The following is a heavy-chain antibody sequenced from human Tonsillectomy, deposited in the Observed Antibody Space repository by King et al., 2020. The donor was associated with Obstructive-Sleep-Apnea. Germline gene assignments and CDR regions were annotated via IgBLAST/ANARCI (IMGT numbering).Heavy chain of an antibody. D-gene: IGHD6-13*01. V-gene: IGHV3-30*18. J-gene: IGHJ6*02. Sequence: QVQLVESGGGVVQPGRSLRLSCAASGFTFSSYGMHWVRQAPGKGLEWVAVISYDGSRKYYADSVKGRFTISRDNSKNTLYLQMNSLRPEETAEFYCSKEMIAAAATGGMDVWGQGTTVTVSS. CDR1: GFTFSSYG. CDR2: ISYDGSRK. CDR3: SKEMIAAAATGGMDV.